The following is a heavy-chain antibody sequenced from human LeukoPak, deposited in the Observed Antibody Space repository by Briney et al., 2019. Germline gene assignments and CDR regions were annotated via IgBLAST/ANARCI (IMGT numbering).Heavy chain of an antibody. J-gene: IGHJ4*02. V-gene: IGHV3-21*01. CDR1: GFTFSSSS. Sequence: GGSLRLXCAASGFTFSSSSMNWVRRAPGKGLESVSSISSGSSYIYYADPLKGRFTVSRDNAKNSLYLQMNSLRAEDTAVYYCASERYNWNYAFDYWGQGILVTVSS. D-gene: IGHD1-7*01. CDR2: ISSGSSYI. CDR3: ASERYNWNYAFDY.